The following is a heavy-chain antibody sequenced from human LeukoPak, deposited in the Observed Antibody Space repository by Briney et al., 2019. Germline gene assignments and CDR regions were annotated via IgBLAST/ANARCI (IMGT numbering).Heavy chain of an antibody. CDR3: ARSPTIRDAFDI. D-gene: IGHD4/OR15-4a*01. CDR2: ISGYNGKT. V-gene: IGHV1-18*01. J-gene: IGHJ3*02. CDR1: GYTFNTYG. Sequence: ASVKVSCKASGYTFNTYGITWVRQAPGQGLEWMGWISGYNGKTKYAQKLQGRVTMTTDTSTSTAYMELRSLRSDDTAVYYCARSPTIRDAFDIWGQGTMVTVSS.